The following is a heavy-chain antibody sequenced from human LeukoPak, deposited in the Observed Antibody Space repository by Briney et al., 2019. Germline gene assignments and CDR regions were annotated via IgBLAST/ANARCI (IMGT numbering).Heavy chain of an antibody. V-gene: IGHV1-46*01. CDR1: GYTFTIYY. D-gene: IGHD2-21*02. CDR2: INPSGGST. J-gene: IGHJ4*02. Sequence: ASVKVSCKASGYTFTIYYMHWVRQAPGQGLEWMGRINPSGGSTSYAQKFQGRVTITRDISTSTVYIELTTLRSEDTPVYFCARVGGRYCAGDCPIDYWGQGTLVTVSS. CDR3: ARVGGRYCAGDCPIDY.